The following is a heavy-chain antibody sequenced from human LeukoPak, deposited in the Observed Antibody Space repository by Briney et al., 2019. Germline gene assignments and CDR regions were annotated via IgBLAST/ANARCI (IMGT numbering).Heavy chain of an antibody. Sequence: ASVKVSCKASGYTCTSYGISWVRQAPGQGLEWMGWISAYNGNTNYAQKLQGGVTMTTDTSTSTAYMELRSLRSDDTAVYYCARIAVAGTKTYYFDYWGQGTLVTVSS. CDR1: GYTCTSYG. CDR2: ISAYNGNT. CDR3: ARIAVAGTKTYYFDY. J-gene: IGHJ4*02. V-gene: IGHV1-18*04. D-gene: IGHD6-19*01.